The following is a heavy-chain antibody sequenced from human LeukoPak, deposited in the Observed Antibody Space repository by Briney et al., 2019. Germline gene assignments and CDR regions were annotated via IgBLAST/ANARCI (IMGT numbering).Heavy chain of an antibody. Sequence: PSETLSLTCAVYGGSFSGYYWSWIRQPPGKGLEWIGEINHSGSTNYNPSLKSRVTISVDTSKNQFSLKLSSVTAADTAVYYCARHSNQQLANYYYYYMDVWGKGTTVTISS. CDR3: ARHSNQQLANYYYYYMDV. CDR2: INHSGST. V-gene: IGHV4-34*01. J-gene: IGHJ6*03. D-gene: IGHD6-13*01. CDR1: GGSFSGYY.